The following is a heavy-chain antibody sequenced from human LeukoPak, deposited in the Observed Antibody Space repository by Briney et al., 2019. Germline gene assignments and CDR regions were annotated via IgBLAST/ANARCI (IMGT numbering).Heavy chain of an antibody. CDR1: GFTVSGNY. CDR2: ISSSSSYI. J-gene: IGHJ4*02. CDR3: ARSYSSSWYYPDY. D-gene: IGHD6-13*01. Sequence: GGSLRLSCAVSGFTVSGNYMSWIRQAPGKGLEWVSSISSSSSYIYYADSVKGRFTISRDNAKNSLYLQMNSLRAEDTAVYYCARSYSSSWYYPDYWGQGTLVTVSS. V-gene: IGHV3-21*01.